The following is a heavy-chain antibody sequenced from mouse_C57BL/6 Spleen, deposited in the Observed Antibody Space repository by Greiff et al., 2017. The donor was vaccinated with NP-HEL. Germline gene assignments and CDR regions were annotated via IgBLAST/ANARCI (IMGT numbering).Heavy chain of an antibody. Sequence: EVMLVESGGGLVQPGGSLSLSCAASGFTFTDYYMSWVRQPPGKALEWLGFIRNKANGYTTEYSASVKDRFTISRDNSRSILYLQVNALRAEDSATYYCARSPERREGYAMDYWSQGTSVTVAS. CDR1: GFTFTDYY. CDR2: IRNKANGYTT. V-gene: IGHV7-3*01. J-gene: IGHJ4*01. CDR3: ARSPERREGYAMDY.